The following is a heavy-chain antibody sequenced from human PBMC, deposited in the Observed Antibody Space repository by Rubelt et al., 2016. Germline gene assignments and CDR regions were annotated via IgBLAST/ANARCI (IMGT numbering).Heavy chain of an antibody. CDR3: ARDSPYSNYGY. CDR2: IIPIFGTA. CDR1: GYTFTGYY. J-gene: IGHJ4*02. Sequence: QVQLVQSGAEVKKPGASVKVSCKASGYTFTGYYMHWVRQAPGQGLEWMGGIIPIFGTANYAQKCQGRVTITADESTSTAYMELSSLRSEDTAVYYCARDSPYSNYGYWGQGTLVTVSS. V-gene: IGHV1-69*01. D-gene: IGHD4-11*01.